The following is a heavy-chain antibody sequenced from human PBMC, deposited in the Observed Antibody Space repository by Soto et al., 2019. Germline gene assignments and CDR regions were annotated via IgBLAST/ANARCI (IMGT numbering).Heavy chain of an antibody. D-gene: IGHD1-26*01. V-gene: IGHV4-61*01. CDR3: TRAWAHRYYKY. CDR2: IHYSGST. J-gene: IGHJ4*03. CDR1: GGSVSSTSYY. Sequence: SEPWSRSFTVSGGSVSSTSYYWTWIRQPPVKGLEWIGYIHYSGSTNYNPSLQSRVTISVDTSKNHFSLELTSVTAAETAVYYCTRAWAHRYYKYWGQGARDT.